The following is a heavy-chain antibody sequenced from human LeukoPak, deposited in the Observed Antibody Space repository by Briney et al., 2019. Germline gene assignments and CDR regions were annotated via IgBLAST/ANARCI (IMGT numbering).Heavy chain of an antibody. Sequence: GGSLRLSCAASGFXFSRYAISWVRQAPGMGQEWVTAISDSGISTYYADSVQGRFTISRDNSKNTLCLQMNSLRADDTAVYYCAKCRGPDAFDIWGQGTMVTVSS. CDR3: AKCRGPDAFDI. D-gene: IGHD3-10*01. CDR1: GFXFSRYA. J-gene: IGHJ3*02. CDR2: ISDSGIST. V-gene: IGHV3-23*01.